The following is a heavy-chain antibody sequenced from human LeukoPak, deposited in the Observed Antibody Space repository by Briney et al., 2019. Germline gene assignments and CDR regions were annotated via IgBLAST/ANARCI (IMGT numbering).Heavy chain of an antibody. Sequence: GGSLRLSCAASGFTFDDYGMSWVRQAPGKGLEWVSGINWNRGSTGYAYSVKGRFTISRDNAKNSPYLQMNSLRAEDPALHPCASLGYCSGARRSARRDSWGQGTLVTVSS. V-gene: IGHV3-20*01. J-gene: IGHJ4*02. CDR1: GFTFDDYG. CDR3: ASLGYCSGARRSARRDS. D-gene: IGHD2-15*01. CDR2: INWNRGST.